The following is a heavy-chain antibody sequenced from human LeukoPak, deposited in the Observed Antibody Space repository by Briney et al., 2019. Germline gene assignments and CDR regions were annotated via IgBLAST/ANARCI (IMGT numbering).Heavy chain of an antibody. Sequence: SETLSLTCAVYGGSFSGYYWGWIRQPPGKGLEWIGSIYHSGSTYYNPSLKSRVTISVDTSKNQFSLKLSSVTAADTAVYYCATRSRVVAGPNWFDPWGQGTLVTVSS. CDR2: IYHSGST. CDR3: ATRSRVVAGPNWFDP. CDR1: GGSFSGYY. D-gene: IGHD6-19*01. V-gene: IGHV4-34*01. J-gene: IGHJ5*02.